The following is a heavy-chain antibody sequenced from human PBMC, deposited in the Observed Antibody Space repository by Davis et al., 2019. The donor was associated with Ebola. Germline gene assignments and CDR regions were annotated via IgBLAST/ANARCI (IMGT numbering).Heavy chain of an antibody. V-gene: IGHV4-34*01. CDR2: INHSGST. CDR1: GGSFSGYY. D-gene: IGHD2-15*01. Sequence: PSVTLSLTCAVYGGSFSGYYWSWVRQPPGKGLEWIGEINHSGSTNYNPSLKSRVTISVDTSKNQFSLKLSSVTAADTAVYYCARDTLVAATRSSWFDPWGQGTLVTVSS. J-gene: IGHJ5*02. CDR3: ARDTLVAATRSSWFDP.